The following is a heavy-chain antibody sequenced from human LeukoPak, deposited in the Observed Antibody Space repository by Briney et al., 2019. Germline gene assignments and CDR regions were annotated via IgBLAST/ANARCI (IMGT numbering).Heavy chain of an antibody. CDR2: IYDIGST. V-gene: IGHV4-59*08. CDR1: SGSTGGSISGNY. D-gene: IGHD3-10*01. Sequence: SETLSLTCTVSSGSTGGSISGNYWTWIRQSPGKGLEWIGNIYDIGSTNYNPSLKSRVTISIDMSKKQFSLRLKSVTAADTAVYYCARHGSYQWAIDDWGQGTLVTVSS. J-gene: IGHJ4*02. CDR3: ARHGSYQWAIDD.